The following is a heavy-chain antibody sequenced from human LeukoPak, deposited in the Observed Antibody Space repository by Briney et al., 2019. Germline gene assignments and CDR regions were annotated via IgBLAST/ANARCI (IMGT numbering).Heavy chain of an antibody. CDR2: ISAYNGNT. D-gene: IGHD2-15*01. Sequence: GASVKVSCKASGYAFTSYGISWVRQAPGQGLEWMGWISAYNGNTNYAPKLQGRVTMTTDTSTSTAYMELRSLRSDDTAVYYCAREDCSGGSCYSLSLTPVFHVFEIWGQGTMVTVSS. CDR1: GYAFTSYG. V-gene: IGHV1-18*01. J-gene: IGHJ3*02. CDR3: AREDCSGGSCYSLSLTPVFHVFEI.